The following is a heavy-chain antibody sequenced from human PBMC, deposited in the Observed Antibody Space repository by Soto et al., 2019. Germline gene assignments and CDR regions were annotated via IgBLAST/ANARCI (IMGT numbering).Heavy chain of an antibody. CDR1: GGFLSESY. CDR3: VRIRYQLPSSVLGLDT. V-gene: IGHV4-34*01. CDR2: INHVGGT. J-gene: IGHJ5*01. Sequence: SETLSLTCAVYGGFLSESYWTWIRQPPGKGLEWIGEINHVGGTNYNPSLKSGVTMSVDTSQNQFSLRLIFVTAADTAMYFCVRIRYQLPSSVLGLDTWGHGTPVTVAS. D-gene: IGHD3-16*01.